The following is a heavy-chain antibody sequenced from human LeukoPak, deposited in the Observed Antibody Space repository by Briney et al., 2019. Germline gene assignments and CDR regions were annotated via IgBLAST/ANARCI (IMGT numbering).Heavy chain of an antibody. J-gene: IGHJ3*02. CDR2: IYYSGST. CDR1: GGSISSYY. CDR3: ARHPRSPGAFDI. Sequence: SEALSLTCTVSGGSISSYYWSWIRQPPGKGLEWIGYIYYSGSTNYNPSLKSRVTISVDTSKNQFSLKLSSVTAADTAVYYCARHPRSPGAFDIWGQGTMVTVSS. V-gene: IGHV4-59*08.